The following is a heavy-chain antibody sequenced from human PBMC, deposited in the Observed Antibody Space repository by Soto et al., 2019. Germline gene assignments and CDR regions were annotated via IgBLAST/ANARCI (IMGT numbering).Heavy chain of an antibody. Sequence: QVQLQQSGPRLARPSGTLSLTCVVSGGSISSPNWWTWVRKTPGKGLERIGEVYHTGSTKYNPSLKKRVTISLDKSNSQFSLNLKSVTASDTAVYYCATLPPRIVVTVLPIPSWGQGTLVTVSS. CDR1: GGSISSPNW. D-gene: IGHD2-15*01. V-gene: IGHV4-4*02. J-gene: IGHJ4*02. CDR3: ATLPPRIVVTVLPIPS. CDR2: VYHTGST.